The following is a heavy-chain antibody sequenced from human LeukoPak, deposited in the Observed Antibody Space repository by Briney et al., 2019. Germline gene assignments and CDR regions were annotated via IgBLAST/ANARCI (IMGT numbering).Heavy chain of an antibody. D-gene: IGHD4-17*01. CDR2: INPNSGGT. CDR3: ARPGYGDDWYFDL. J-gene: IGHJ2*01. CDR1: GYTFTGYY. Sequence: ASVKVSCKASGYTFTGYYMHWVRQAPGQGLEWMGWINPNSGGTNYAQKFQGRVTMTRDTSISTAYMELSRLRSDDTAVYYCARPGYGDDWYFDLWGRGTLATVSS. V-gene: IGHV1-2*02.